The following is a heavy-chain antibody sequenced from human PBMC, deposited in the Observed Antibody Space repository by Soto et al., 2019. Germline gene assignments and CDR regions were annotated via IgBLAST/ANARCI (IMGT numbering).Heavy chain of an antibody. CDR1: RFTFRSYW. D-gene: IGHD3-16*01. CDR3: AKDRLAGGFDY. J-gene: IGHJ4*02. V-gene: IGHV3-23*01. Sequence: PGGSLRLSCAASRFTFRSYWMHWVRQAPGKGLVWVSLVSATAGTTYYTDSVKGRFTISRDNSRNTVYLQMNSLRADDTAVYYCAKDRLAGGFDYWGQGTLVTVSS. CDR2: VSATAGTT.